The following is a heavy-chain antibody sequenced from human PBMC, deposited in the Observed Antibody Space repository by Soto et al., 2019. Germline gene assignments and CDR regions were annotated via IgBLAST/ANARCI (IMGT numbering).Heavy chain of an antibody. CDR2: INHSGST. D-gene: IGHD2-2*01. J-gene: IGHJ3*02. CDR1: GGSFSGYY. Sequence: QVQLQQWGAGLLKPSETLSLTCAVYGGSFSGYYWTWIRQTPGKGLEWIGEINHSGSTNYNPSLKIRVRISADTSKKKFSLILTSVTAADTAVYYCARGECSSNYCFTRWALDIWGQGTVVTVSS. V-gene: IGHV4-34*01. CDR3: ARGECSSNYCFTRWALDI.